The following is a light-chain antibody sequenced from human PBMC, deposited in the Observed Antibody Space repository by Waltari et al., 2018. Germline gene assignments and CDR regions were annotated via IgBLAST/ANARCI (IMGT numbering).Light chain of an antibody. CDR1: LRDVGNYKR. CDR3: SSYAGSSKGV. Sequence: QSALAQPAAVAGSPSRSLTIPYTGHLRDVGNYKRSSGYQQRPGKAPKLMFYAVSKRPSLVSDRVSGSKSGDMASLTISGLQPEDEAEYFCSSYAGSSKGVFGGGTKVTVL. CDR2: AVS. V-gene: IGLV2-23*02. J-gene: IGLJ2*01.